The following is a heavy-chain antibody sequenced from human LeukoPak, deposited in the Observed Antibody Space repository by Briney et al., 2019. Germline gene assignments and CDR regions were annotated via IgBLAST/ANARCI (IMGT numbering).Heavy chain of an antibody. J-gene: IGHJ4*02. V-gene: IGHV4-59*08. CDR1: GGSISSYY. D-gene: IGHD2-15*01. Sequence: PSETLSLTCTVSGGSISSYYWSWIRQPPGKGLGWIGYIYYSGSTNYNPSLKSRVTMSLDTSKNQLSLRLSSVTAADTAVYYCARHPFATPFDYWGRGTLVTVSS. CDR3: ARHPFATPFDY. CDR2: IYYSGST.